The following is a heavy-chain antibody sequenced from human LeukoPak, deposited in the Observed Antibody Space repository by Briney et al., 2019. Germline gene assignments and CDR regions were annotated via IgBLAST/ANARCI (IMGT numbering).Heavy chain of an antibody. D-gene: IGHD3-10*01. CDR3: ARGSIYYGSGSYQAHFDY. CDR2: IYYSGST. V-gene: IGHV4-59*01. CDR1: GGSISSYY. J-gene: IGHJ4*02. Sequence: PSETLSLTCTVSGGSISSYYWSWIRQPPGKGLEWIGYIYYSGSTNYNPSLKSRVTISVDTSKNQFSLKLSSVTAADTAVYYRARGSIYYGSGSYQAHFDYWGQGTLVTVSS.